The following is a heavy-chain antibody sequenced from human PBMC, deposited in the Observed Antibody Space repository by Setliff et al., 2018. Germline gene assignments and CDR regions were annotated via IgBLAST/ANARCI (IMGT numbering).Heavy chain of an antibody. Sequence: GGSLRLSCAASGFTFSSYWMSWVRQAPGKGLVWVSHINRDGSNIRYADSVKGRFTISRDNAKNSLYLQMNSLRAEDTAVYYCARDTYTIFGVVPSEAHAFDIWGQGTMVTVSS. D-gene: IGHD3-3*01. CDR3: ARDTYTIFGVVPSEAHAFDI. CDR2: INRDGSNI. CDR1: GFTFSSYW. J-gene: IGHJ3*02. V-gene: IGHV3-74*01.